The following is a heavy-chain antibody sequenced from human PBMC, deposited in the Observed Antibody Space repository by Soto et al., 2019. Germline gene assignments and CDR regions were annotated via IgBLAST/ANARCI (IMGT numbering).Heavy chain of an antibody. D-gene: IGHD3-10*01. Sequence: QVQLVQSGAEVKKPGSSVKVSCKASGGTFSRYAFSWVRQAPGQGLEWMGGIVPIYGTRGFAQKFQGRLTITADEPTRTAYMELSSQRSEDTAVYYCARDLDYYGSGSHYYYGMGVWGQGTTVTVSS. J-gene: IGHJ6*02. CDR3: ARDLDYYGSGSHYYYGMGV. V-gene: IGHV1-69*01. CDR2: IVPIYGTR. CDR1: GGTFSRYA.